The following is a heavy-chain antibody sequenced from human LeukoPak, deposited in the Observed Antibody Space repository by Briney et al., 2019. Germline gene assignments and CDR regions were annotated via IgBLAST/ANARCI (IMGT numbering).Heavy chain of an antibody. CDR3: AREGGSYYPHYYFHY. CDR2: IYYSGST. Sequence: SETLSLTCTVSGGSIENYYWSWIRQPPGKGLEWIGYIYYSGSTNYNPSLKSRVTMSVDTSKNQFSLKLSSVTAADTAVYYCAREGGSYYPHYYFHYWGQGTLVTVSS. CDR1: GGSIENYY. V-gene: IGHV4-59*01. J-gene: IGHJ4*02. D-gene: IGHD1-26*01.